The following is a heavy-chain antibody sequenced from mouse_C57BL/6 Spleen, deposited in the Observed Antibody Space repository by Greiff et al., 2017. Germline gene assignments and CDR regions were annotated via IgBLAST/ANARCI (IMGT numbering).Heavy chain of an antibody. CDR2: ISSGSSTI. CDR3: ARGYYGSSYEAMDY. D-gene: IGHD1-1*01. Sequence: EVKLMESGGGLVKPGGSLKLSCAASGFTFSDYGMHWVRQAPEKGLEWVAYISSGSSTIYYADTVKGRLTISRDNAKNTLFLQMTSLRSEDTAMYYCARGYYGSSYEAMDYWGQGTSVTVSS. V-gene: IGHV5-17*01. J-gene: IGHJ4*01. CDR1: GFTFSDYG.